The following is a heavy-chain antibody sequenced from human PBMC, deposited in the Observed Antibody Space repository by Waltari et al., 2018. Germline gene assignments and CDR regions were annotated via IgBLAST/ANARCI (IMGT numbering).Heavy chain of an antibody. V-gene: IGHV3-7*01. J-gene: IGHJ6*02. CDR2: IKQDGSEK. CDR1: GFTFSSYW. CDR3: ASAAATYYYYGMDV. D-gene: IGHD6-13*01. Sequence: EVQLVESGGGLVKPGGSLRLSCAASGFTFSSYWMSWVRQAPGKGLEWVANIKQDGSEKYYVDSVKGRFTISRDNAKNSLYLQMNSLRAEDTAVYYCASAAATYYYYGMDVWGQGTTVTVSS.